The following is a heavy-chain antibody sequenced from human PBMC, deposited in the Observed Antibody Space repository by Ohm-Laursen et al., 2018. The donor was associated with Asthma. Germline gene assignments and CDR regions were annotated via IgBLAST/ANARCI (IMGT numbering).Heavy chain of an antibody. V-gene: IGHV3-30-3*01. Sequence: SLRLSCAASGFTFSSYAMHWVRQAPGKGLEWVAVISYDGSNKYYADSVKGRFTISRDNSKNTLYLQMNSLRAEDTAVYYCARVDTDAFDIWGQGTMVTVSS. CDR2: ISYDGSNK. CDR3: ARVDTDAFDI. CDR1: GFTFSSYA. J-gene: IGHJ3*02. D-gene: IGHD3/OR15-3a*01.